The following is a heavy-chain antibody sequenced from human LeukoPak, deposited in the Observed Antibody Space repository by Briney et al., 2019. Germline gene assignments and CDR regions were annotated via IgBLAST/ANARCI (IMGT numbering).Heavy chain of an antibody. CDR2: ISASGP. V-gene: IGHV3-23*01. CDR1: GFTFSRLA. CDR3: AKDDRYYYDSSGYYQT. Sequence: GGSLRLSCAASGFTFSRLAMTWVRQAPGKGLEWVSTISASGPYYADAVRGRFTISRDNSRNTLSLQMDSLRAEDTAVYYCAKDDRYYYDSSGYYQTWGQGTLVTVSS. J-gene: IGHJ5*02. D-gene: IGHD3-22*01.